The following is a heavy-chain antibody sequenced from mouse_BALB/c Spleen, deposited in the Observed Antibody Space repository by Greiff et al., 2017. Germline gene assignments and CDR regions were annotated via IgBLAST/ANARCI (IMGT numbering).Heavy chain of an antibody. V-gene: IGHV5-6-5*01. CDR1: GFTFSSYA. CDR2: ISSGGST. D-gene: IGHD3-3*01. Sequence: EVKLMESGGGLVKPGGSLKLSCAASGFTFSSYAMSWVRQTPEKRLEWVASISSGGSTYYPDSVKGRFTISRDNARNILYLQMSSLRSEDTAMYYCARVGGTWYFDVWGAGTTVTVSS. CDR3: ARVGGTWYFDV. J-gene: IGHJ1*01.